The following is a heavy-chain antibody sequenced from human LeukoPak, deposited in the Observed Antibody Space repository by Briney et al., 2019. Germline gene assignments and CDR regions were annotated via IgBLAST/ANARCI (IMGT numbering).Heavy chain of an antibody. D-gene: IGHD2-15*01. CDR1: GYTFTSYG. CDR3: ARYCMGGSCYSENAFDV. CDR2: ISAYNGNT. V-gene: IGHV1-18*01. J-gene: IGHJ3*01. Sequence: ASVKVSCKASGYTFTSYGISWGRHAPGQGLEWMGLISAYNGNTNYAQKRQGRVTMTTDTSTSTAYMVLRSLGSDATAVYYCARYCMGGSCYSENAFDVWGQGTMVTVSS.